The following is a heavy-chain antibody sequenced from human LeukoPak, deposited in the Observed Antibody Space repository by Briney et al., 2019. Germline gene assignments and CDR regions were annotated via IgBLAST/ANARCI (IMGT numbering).Heavy chain of an antibody. Sequence: GGSLRLSCATSGFTFSSYAMSWVRPAPGKGLEWVSTISPSGGVTFYSDSVRGRFTISRDYSKDTLFLQMNSLRAEDTALTFCPKAHVPTMIRGVVSSDWGQGTLVT. CDR3: PKAHVPTMIRGVVSSD. CDR2: ISPSGGVT. J-gene: IGHJ4*02. CDR1: GFTFSSYA. V-gene: IGHV3-23*01. D-gene: IGHD3-10*01.